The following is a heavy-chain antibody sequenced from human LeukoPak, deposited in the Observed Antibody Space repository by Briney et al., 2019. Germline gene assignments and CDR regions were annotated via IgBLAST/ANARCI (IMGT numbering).Heavy chain of an antibody. D-gene: IGHD3-3*01. Sequence: PSETLSLTCTVSGGSISSSSYSWGWIRQPPGKGLEWIGTIYYSGSTYYNPSLKSRVTISVDTSKNQFSLKLSSVTAADTAVYYCARDPGRKLLEWSPNNWYFDLWGRGTLVTVSS. V-gene: IGHV4-39*07. J-gene: IGHJ2*01. CDR3: ARDPGRKLLEWSPNNWYFDL. CDR1: GGSISSSSYS. CDR2: IYYSGST.